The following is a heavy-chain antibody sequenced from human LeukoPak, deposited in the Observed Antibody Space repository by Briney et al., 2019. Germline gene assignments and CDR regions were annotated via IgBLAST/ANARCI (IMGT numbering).Heavy chain of an antibody. CDR1: GFTFSAYS. V-gene: IGHV3-21*01. CDR3: ARDGSSWYSFDY. J-gene: IGHJ4*02. D-gene: IGHD6-13*01. CDR2: ITSNSAYI. Sequence: GGSLRLSCAASGFTFSAYSMNWVRQAPGKGLEWVSSITSNSAYIYYADSVKGRFTISRDNAKNSLYLQMNSLRDEDTAVYYCARDGSSWYSFDYWGQGTLVTVSS.